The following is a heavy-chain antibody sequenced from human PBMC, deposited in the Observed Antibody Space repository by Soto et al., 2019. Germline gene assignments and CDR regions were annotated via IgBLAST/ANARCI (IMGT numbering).Heavy chain of an antibody. CDR1: GGSISSYF. Sequence: QVQLQESGPGLLKPSETLSLTCTVSGGSISSYFYIWVRQPPGKGLEWIGSVYYTGTTDYNRSLMSRVTISLDTSKTQFSLNLRSVPAADTAVYYCARDLAAVPRAFDYWGRGTLVTVSS. CDR3: ARDLAAVPRAFDY. CDR2: VYYTGTT. D-gene: IGHD6-13*01. V-gene: IGHV4-59*01. J-gene: IGHJ4*02.